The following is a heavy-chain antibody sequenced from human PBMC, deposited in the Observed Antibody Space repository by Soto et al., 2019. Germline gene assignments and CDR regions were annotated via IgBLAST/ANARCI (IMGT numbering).Heavy chain of an antibody. CDR2: IWYDGSNK. CDR3: ARDGATGTTLRNYYYYGMDV. D-gene: IGHD1-1*01. CDR1: GFTFSSYA. J-gene: IGHJ6*02. V-gene: IGHV3-30*04. Sequence: PGGSLRLSCPASGFTFSSYAMHWVRQAPGKGLEGGAVIWYDGSNKYYAASVKGRFTISRDNSKNTLYLQMNSLRAEDTAVYYCARDGATGTTLRNYYYYGMDVWGQGTTVTVSS.